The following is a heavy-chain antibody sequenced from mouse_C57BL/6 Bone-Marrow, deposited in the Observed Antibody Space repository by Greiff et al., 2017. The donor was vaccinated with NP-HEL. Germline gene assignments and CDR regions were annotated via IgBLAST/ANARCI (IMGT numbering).Heavy chain of an antibody. Sequence: VQLQESGTELVKPGASVKLSCKASGYTFTSYWMHWVKQRPGQGLEWIGNINPSNGGTNYNEKFKSKATLTVDKSSSTAYMQLSSLTSEDSAVYYCARRGYYYGSRYFDVWGTGTTVTVSS. CDR1: GYTFTSYW. V-gene: IGHV1-53*01. D-gene: IGHD1-1*01. CDR2: INPSNGGT. CDR3: ARRGYYYGSRYFDV. J-gene: IGHJ1*03.